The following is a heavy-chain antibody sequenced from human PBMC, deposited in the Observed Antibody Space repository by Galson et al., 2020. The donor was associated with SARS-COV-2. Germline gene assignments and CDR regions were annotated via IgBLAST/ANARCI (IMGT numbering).Heavy chain of an antibody. J-gene: IGHJ2*01. V-gene: IGHV3-48*03. CDR2: ISSRSSTI. D-gene: IGHD3-22*01. CDR3: ARVSYHDSSGENWFFDL. Sequence: GGSLRLSCAASEFTISNYEMNWVHQAPGKGLEWVSYISSRSSTIKYADSVKGRFTISRDNAKNSLNLEMDSLRAEDTAVYYCARVSYHDSSGENWFFDLWGRGTLVTVSS. CDR1: EFTISNYE.